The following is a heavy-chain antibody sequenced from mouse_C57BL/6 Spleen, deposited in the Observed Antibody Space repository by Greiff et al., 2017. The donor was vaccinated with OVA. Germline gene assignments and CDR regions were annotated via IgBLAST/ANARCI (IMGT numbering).Heavy chain of an antibody. D-gene: IGHD2-13*01. CDR2: ISSGSSTI. CDR3: ARPEGDYFFDY. Sequence: EVQLVESGGGLVKPGGSLKLSCAASGFTFSDYGMHWVRQAPEKGLEWVAYISSGSSTIYYADTVKGRFTISRDNAKNTLFLQMTSLRSEDTAMYYCARPEGDYFFDYWGQGTTLTVSS. J-gene: IGHJ2*01. CDR1: GFTFSDYG. V-gene: IGHV5-17*01.